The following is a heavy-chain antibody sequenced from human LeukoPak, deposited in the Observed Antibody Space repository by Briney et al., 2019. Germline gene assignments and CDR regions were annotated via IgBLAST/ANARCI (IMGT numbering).Heavy chain of an antibody. CDR1: GFTFSSYA. Sequence: GGSLRLSCAASGFTFSSYAMTWVRQAPEKGLEWVSDISGSGGSTYYADSVKGRFTISRDNSKSTLYLQMNSLRAEDTAVYYCAEIGSCGGGSCYPTLWGQGTLVTVSS. V-gene: IGHV3-23*01. CDR3: AEIGSCGGGSCYPTL. CDR2: ISGSGGST. D-gene: IGHD2-15*01. J-gene: IGHJ4*02.